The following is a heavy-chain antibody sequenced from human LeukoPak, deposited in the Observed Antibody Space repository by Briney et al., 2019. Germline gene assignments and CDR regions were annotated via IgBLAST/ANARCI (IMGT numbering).Heavy chain of an antibody. J-gene: IGHJ4*02. D-gene: IGHD4-17*01. Sequence: PGGSLRLSCAASGFTLSNYPMNWVRQAPGKGLEWVSAITTDGSRTYNADSVKGRFTISRDNSKNTLYLQMNSLRAEDTAVYYCAKGNTVTPDYWGQGTLVTVSS. CDR1: GFTLSNYP. V-gene: IGHV3-23*01. CDR3: AKGNTVTPDY. CDR2: ITTDGSRT.